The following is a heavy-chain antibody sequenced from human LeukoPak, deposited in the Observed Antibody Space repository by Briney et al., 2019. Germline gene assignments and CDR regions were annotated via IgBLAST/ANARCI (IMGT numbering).Heavy chain of an antibody. CDR1: GFTFSSYA. CDR2: ISGSGGST. V-gene: IGHV3-23*01. J-gene: IGHJ4*02. CDR3: AKSPTGGFYYFDY. D-gene: IGHD5-12*01. Sequence: GGSLRLSCAASGFTFSSYAMSWVRQAPGEGLEWVSAISGSGGSTYYADSVKGRFTISRDNSKNTLYLQMNSLRAEDTAVYYCAKSPTGGFYYFDYWGQGTLVTVSS.